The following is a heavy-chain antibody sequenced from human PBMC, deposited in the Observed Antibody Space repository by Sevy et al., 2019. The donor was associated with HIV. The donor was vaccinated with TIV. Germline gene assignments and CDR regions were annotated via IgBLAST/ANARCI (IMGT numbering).Heavy chain of an antibody. J-gene: IGHJ2*01. CDR2: VNHSGST. Sequence: SETLSLTCAVSGGSFSGYSWDWIRQPPGKGLEWIGEVNHSGSTNYNPSLKSRVTISVDTSKNQFSLKLNFVTAADTAVYYCAGGGDGVVPFPIIGLCPWTKYWYFDLWGRGTLVTVSS. V-gene: IGHV4-34*01. CDR3: AGGGDGVVPFPIIGLCPWTKYWYFDL. CDR1: GGSFSGYS. D-gene: IGHD3-3*01.